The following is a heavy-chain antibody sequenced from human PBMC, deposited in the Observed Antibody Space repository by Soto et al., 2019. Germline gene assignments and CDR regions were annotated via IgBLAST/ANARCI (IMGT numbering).Heavy chain of an antibody. D-gene: IGHD6-19*01. CDR3: ARTTAVAGTPEFDY. V-gene: IGHV3-30-3*01. J-gene: IGHJ4*01. CDR2: ISYDGSSK. Sequence: GGSLRLSCVASGFTFSSFSLHWVRQAPGKGLEWLALISYDGSSKYNADSVKGRFTISRENSNNTLYLQLSSLRPDDTAVYYCARTTAVAGTPEFDYWGRGTLVTVSS. CDR1: GFTFSSFS.